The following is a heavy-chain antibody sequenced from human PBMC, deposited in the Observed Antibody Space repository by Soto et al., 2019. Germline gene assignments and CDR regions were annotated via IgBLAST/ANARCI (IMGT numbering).Heavy chain of an antibody. Sequence: QVQLQQWGAGLLKPSETLSLTCAVYGGSFSGYYWSWIRQPPGKGLAWIGEINHSGSTNYNPSVKSRRTIAVATSKNQFSLKLRSVPAADTDVYYGARGLVGSDYWGQGTLVTVSS. V-gene: IGHV4-34*01. CDR1: GGSFSGYY. D-gene: IGHD2-15*01. J-gene: IGHJ4*02. CDR3: ARGLVGSDY. CDR2: INHSGST.